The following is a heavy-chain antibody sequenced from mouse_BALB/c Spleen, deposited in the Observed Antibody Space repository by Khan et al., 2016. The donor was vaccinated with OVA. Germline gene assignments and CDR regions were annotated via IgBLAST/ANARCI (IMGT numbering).Heavy chain of an antibody. Sequence: VQLQESGPGLVAPSQSLSITCTISGFSLTNYGVHWVRQPPGKGLEWLVLMWSDGSTTYNSALKSRLTISKDNSKSHVFLKMNSLHTDDTAMYFCARQPYYHYNVMDYWGQGTSVTVSS. CDR1: GFSLTNYG. J-gene: IGHJ4*01. CDR2: MWSDGST. D-gene: IGHD2-10*01. CDR3: ARQPYYHYNVMDY. V-gene: IGHV2-6-1*01.